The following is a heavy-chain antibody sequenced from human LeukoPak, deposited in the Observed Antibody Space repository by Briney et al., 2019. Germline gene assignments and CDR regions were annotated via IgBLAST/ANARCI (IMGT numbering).Heavy chain of an antibody. CDR3: ARNVYRTFDS. CDR1: GFTFSTYW. J-gene: IGHJ4*02. CDR2: IKQDGSEK. D-gene: IGHD1-14*01. Sequence: PGGSLRLSCAASGFTFSTYWMSWVRQAPGKGLEWVANIKQDGSEKYYMDSVKDRFTISRDNAKNSLYLQMNSLRVEDTAVYYCARNVYRTFDSWDQGTLVTVSS. V-gene: IGHV3-7*01.